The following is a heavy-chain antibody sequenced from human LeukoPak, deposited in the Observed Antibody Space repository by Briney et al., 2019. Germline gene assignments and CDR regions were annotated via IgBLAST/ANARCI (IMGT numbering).Heavy chain of an antibody. CDR3: ARGDYVSGSYYYVAYDY. V-gene: IGHV3-21*04. CDR2: ISTSSSQK. D-gene: IGHD3-10*01. J-gene: IGHJ4*02. Sequence: PGGSLRLSCAASGFTFRNYYMIWVRQAPGKGLEWVSSISTSSSQKNYADSVKGRFSISRDDAKNSLFLQMNSLRAEDTALYYCARGDYVSGSYYYVAYDYWGQGTMVTVSS. CDR1: GFTFRNYY.